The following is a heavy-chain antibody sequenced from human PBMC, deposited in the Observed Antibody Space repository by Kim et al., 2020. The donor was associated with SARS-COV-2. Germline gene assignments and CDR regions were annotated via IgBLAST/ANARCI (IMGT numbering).Heavy chain of an antibody. CDR1: GYSFTSYW. D-gene: IGHD3-10*01. CDR3: ARQIKLSKYYYGSGKVPDAFDI. Sequence: GESLKISCKGSGYSFTSYWISWVRQMPGKGLEWMGRIDPSDSYTNYSPSFQGHVTISADKSISTAYLQWSSLKASDTAMYYCARQIKLSKYYYGSGKVPDAFDIWGQGTMVTVSS. J-gene: IGHJ3*02. CDR2: IDPSDSYT. V-gene: IGHV5-10-1*01.